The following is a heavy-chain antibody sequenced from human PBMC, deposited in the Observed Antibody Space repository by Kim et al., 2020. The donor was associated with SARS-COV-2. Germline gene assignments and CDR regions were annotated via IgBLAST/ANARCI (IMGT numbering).Heavy chain of an antibody. V-gene: IGHV7-4-1*02. Sequence: ASVKVSCKSSGYTFTNYAMNWVRQAPGQGLEWMGWINTNTGSPTYAQDFTGRFVFSLDTSVSTAYLQISSLKAEDTAVYYCARVYYGSGSYLAYWGQGTLVTVSS. CDR2: INTNTGSP. J-gene: IGHJ4*02. CDR1: GYTFTNYA. D-gene: IGHD3-10*01. CDR3: ARVYYGSGSYLAY.